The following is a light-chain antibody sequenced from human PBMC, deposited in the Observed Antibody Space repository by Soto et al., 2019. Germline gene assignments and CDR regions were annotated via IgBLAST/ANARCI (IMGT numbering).Light chain of an antibody. CDR3: QQYNSYSRT. Sequence: DIQMTQSPSTLSASVGDRVTITYRASQSISTWLAWYQQKPGQAPKVLIYDASSLENRVPSRFSGSGSGTEFTLTINSLQPDDFATYYCQQYNSYSRTFGQGTKVEIK. J-gene: IGKJ1*01. CDR1: QSISTW. CDR2: DAS. V-gene: IGKV1-5*01.